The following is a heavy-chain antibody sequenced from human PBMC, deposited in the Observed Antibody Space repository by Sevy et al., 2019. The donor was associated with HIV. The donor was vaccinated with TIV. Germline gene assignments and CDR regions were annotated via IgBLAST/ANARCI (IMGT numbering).Heavy chain of an antibody. CDR1: GFTFRTYS. J-gene: IGHJ4*02. D-gene: IGHD3-3*01. CDR3: AGDFTMFGVVSGIDY. V-gene: IGHV3-21*04. CDR2: ISDDGRYI. Sequence: GGSLRLSCAASGFTFRTYSMNWVRQAPGKGLEWLSSISDDGRYIYYSDSVKGRLTISRAKAKNLLCLQMNNLRVEDTAIYYCAGDFTMFGVVSGIDYWGQGNLVTVSS.